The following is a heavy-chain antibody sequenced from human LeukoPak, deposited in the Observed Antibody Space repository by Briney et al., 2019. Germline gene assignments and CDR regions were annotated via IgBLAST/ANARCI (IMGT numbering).Heavy chain of an antibody. J-gene: IGHJ3*02. CDR3: ARDRGYSYGSDAFDI. Sequence: SETLSLTCTVSGGSISNGDHYWSWIRQHPGKGLEWIGHIYYSGSTYYNPSLKSRGIISVETSKNQFSLKLSSVTAADTAVYYCARDRGYSYGSDAFDIWGQGTMVTVSS. D-gene: IGHD5-18*01. CDR2: IYYSGST. CDR1: GGSISNGDHY. V-gene: IGHV4-31*03.